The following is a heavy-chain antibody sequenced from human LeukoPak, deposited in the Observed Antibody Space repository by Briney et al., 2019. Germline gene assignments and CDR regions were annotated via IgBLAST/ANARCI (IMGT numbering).Heavy chain of an antibody. D-gene: IGHD6-19*01. CDR1: GGPISSYY. J-gene: IGHJ5*02. V-gene: IGHV4-59*01. CDR3: ARGRGSGWTGNWFDP. Sequence: SETLSLTCTVSGGPISSYYWSWIRQPPGKGLEWIGYIYYSGSTNYNPSLKSRVTISVDTSKNQFSLKLSSVTAADTAVYYCARGRGSGWTGNWFDPWGQGTLVTVSS. CDR2: IYYSGST.